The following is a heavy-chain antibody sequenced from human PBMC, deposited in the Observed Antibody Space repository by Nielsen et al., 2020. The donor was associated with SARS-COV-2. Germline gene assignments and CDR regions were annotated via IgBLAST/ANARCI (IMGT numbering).Heavy chain of an antibody. Sequence: GESLKISCAASGFTFSSYSMNWVRQAPGKGLEWVSSISSSSSYIYYADSVKGRFTISRDNAKNSLYLQMNSLRAEDTAVYYCAREAHKIVLMVYAPHGFDPWGQGTLVTVSS. V-gene: IGHV3-21*01. D-gene: IGHD2-8*01. CDR2: ISSSSSYI. J-gene: IGHJ5*02. CDR1: GFTFSSYS. CDR3: AREAHKIVLMVYAPHGFDP.